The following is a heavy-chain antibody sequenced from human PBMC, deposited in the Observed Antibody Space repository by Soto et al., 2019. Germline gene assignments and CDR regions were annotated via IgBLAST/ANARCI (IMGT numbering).Heavy chain of an antibody. CDR1: GFTFSSYG. Sequence: QVQLVESGGGVVQPGRSLRLSCAASGFTFSSYGMHWVRQAPGKGLEWVAVISYDGSNKYYADFVKGRFTISRDNSKNTLYLQMNSLRAEDTAVYYCAKGDRIAAAGHFDYWGQGPLVTVSS. CDR2: ISYDGSNK. CDR3: AKGDRIAAAGHFDY. V-gene: IGHV3-30*18. J-gene: IGHJ4*02. D-gene: IGHD6-13*01.